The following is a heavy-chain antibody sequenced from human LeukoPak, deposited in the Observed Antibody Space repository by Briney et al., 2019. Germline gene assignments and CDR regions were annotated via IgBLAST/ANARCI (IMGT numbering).Heavy chain of an antibody. Sequence: SETLSLTCAVYGGSFSGYYWGWIRQPPGKGLEWIGSIYYSGSTYYNSSLKSRVTISIDTSKNQVSLNLTSMTAADTAVYYCAKSGGYGLIDYWGQGTLVTVSS. CDR2: IYYSGST. CDR1: GGSFSGYY. CDR3: AKSGGYGLIDY. D-gene: IGHD1-26*01. V-gene: IGHV4-59*05. J-gene: IGHJ4*01.